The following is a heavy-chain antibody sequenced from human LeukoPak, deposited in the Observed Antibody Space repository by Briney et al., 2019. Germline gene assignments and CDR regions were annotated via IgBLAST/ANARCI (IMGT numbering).Heavy chain of an antibody. Sequence: PGGSLRLSCAASGFTFSSNYMSWVRQAPGRGLEWVSVIYSGGNIYYADSVKGRFTISRDNSKNTLYLQMNNLRGEDTAVYYCARAEITGTTGGLDVWGQGTTVTVSS. D-gene: IGHD1-20*01. CDR2: IYSGGNI. J-gene: IGHJ6*02. CDR3: ARAEITGTTGGLDV. CDR1: GFTFSSNY. V-gene: IGHV3-53*01.